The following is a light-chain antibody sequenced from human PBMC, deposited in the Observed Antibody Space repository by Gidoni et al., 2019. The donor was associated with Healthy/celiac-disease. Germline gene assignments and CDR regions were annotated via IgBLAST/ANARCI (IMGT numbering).Light chain of an antibody. CDR1: QSISSY. J-gene: IGKJ3*01. V-gene: IGKV1-39*01. CDR2: AAS. CDR3: QQSYSTLVT. Sequence: DIQMTQSPSSLSASVGDRVTITCRASQSISSYLNWYQQKPGKAPKLLIYAASSLQSGVPSRFSGSGSGTDFTITSSSLQPEDVATYYCQQSYSTLVTFGPGTKVDIK.